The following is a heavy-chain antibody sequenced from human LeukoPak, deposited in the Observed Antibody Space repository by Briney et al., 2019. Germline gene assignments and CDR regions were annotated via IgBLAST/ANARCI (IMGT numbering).Heavy chain of an antibody. J-gene: IGHJ4*02. Sequence: ETLSLTCTVSGGSISSNSYYWGWVRQAPGKGLEWVSAISGSGGSTYYADSVKGRFTISRDNSKNTLYLQMNSLRAEDTAVYYCAKESSNYEEFDYWGQGTLVIVSS. CDR2: ISGSGGST. CDR1: GGSISSNSYY. V-gene: IGHV3-23*01. D-gene: IGHD4-11*01. CDR3: AKESSNYEEFDY.